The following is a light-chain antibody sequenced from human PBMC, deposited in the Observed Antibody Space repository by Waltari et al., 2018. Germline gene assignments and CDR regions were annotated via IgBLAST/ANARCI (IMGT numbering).Light chain of an antibody. CDR2: LNSDGSH. CDR3: QTWGTGIPVV. Sequence: QLVLTQSPSASASLEASVKLTRTLSSGHSSHPIAGHPQQPEKGPRYLMKLNSDGSHSKGDGIPDRFSGSSSGAERYLTISSLQSEDEADYYCQTWGTGIPVVFGGGTKLTVL. J-gene: IGLJ2*01. V-gene: IGLV4-69*01. CDR1: SGHSSHP.